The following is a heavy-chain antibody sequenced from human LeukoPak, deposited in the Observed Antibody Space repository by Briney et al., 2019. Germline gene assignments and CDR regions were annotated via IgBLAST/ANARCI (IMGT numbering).Heavy chain of an antibody. V-gene: IGHV3-11*01. CDR3: AGHPYDFWSGYYFDY. CDR1: GFTFSDYY. Sequence: PGGSLRLSCAASGFTFSDYYMSWIRQAPGKGLEWVSYISSSGSTIYYADSVKGRFTISRDNAKNSLCLQMNSLRAEDTAVYYCAGHPYDFWSGYYFDYWGQGTLVTVSS. J-gene: IGHJ4*02. D-gene: IGHD3-3*01. CDR2: ISSSGSTI.